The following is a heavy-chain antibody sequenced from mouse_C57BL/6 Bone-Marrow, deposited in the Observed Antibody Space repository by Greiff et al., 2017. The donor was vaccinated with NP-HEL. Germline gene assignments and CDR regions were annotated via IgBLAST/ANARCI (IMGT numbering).Heavy chain of an antibody. D-gene: IGHD1-1*01. V-gene: IGHV1-50*01. J-gene: IGHJ3*01. CDR3: ARDGLLRPFAY. CDR1: GYTFTSYW. Sequence: QVQLKQPGAELVKPGASVKLSCKASGYTFTSYWMQWVKQRPGQGLEWIGEIDPYDSYTNYNQKFKGKAILTVDTSTSTAYMQLSSLTSEDSAVYYCARDGLLRPFAYWGQGTLVTVSA. CDR2: IDPYDSYT.